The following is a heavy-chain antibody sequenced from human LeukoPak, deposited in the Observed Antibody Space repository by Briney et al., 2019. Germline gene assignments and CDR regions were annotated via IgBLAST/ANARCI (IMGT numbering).Heavy chain of an antibody. J-gene: IGHJ4*02. CDR1: GDSVSSKSVA. D-gene: IGHD2-15*01. V-gene: IGHV6-1*01. CDR3: AHASGYFDY. Sequence: SQTLSLTCAISGDSVSSKSVAWNWIRQSPSRCLEWLGRTYYRSKWYNEYAVSVKSRITINPDTSKNQFSLQLNSVTPEDTAVYYCAHASGYFDYWGQGTLVTVSP. CDR2: TYYRSKWYN.